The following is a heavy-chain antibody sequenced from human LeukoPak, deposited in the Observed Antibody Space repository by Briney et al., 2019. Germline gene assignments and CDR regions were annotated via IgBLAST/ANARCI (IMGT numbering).Heavy chain of an antibody. CDR3: ARDNDYGDYPEY. Sequence: SQTLSLTCTVSGGSISSGSYYWSWIRQPAGKGLEWIGRIYTSGSTNYNPSLKSRVTISVDTSKNRFSMKLSSVTAADTAVYYCARDNDYGDYPEYWGQGTLVTVSS. CDR2: IYTSGST. D-gene: IGHD4-17*01. V-gene: IGHV4-61*02. CDR1: GGSISSGSYY. J-gene: IGHJ4*02.